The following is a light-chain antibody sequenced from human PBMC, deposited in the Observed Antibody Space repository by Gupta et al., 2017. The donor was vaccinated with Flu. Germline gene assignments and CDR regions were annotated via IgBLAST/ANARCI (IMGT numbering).Light chain of an antibody. J-gene: IGKJ2*01. CDR3: QQRSSWPFT. CDR1: QSVSSS. V-gene: IGKV3-11*01. Sequence: PATLSLSPGERATLSCMASQSVSSSLAWYQQKPGQAPSLLIYDASNRATGIPARFSGSGSGTDFTLTISRLESEDFAVYYCQQRSSWPFTFGQGTKLEIK. CDR2: DAS.